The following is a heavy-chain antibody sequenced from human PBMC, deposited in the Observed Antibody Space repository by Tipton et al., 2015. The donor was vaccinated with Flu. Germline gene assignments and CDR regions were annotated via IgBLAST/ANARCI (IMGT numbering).Heavy chain of an antibody. CDR2: IHRSGDT. Sequence: TLSLTCAVSGDSIRNDYFWGWIRQPPGKGLEWIATIHRSGDTKYAPSLQSRVTISVDTSKNQFSLTLISVTAADTAVYYCARSPREVRGIKENYFEYWGHGNLVTVSS. V-gene: IGHV4-38-2*01. CDR3: ARSPREVRGIKENYFEY. CDR1: GDSIRNDYF. J-gene: IGHJ4*01. D-gene: IGHD3-10*01.